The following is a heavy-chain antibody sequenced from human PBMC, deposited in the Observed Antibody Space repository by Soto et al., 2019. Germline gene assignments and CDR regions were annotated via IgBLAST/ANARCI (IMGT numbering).Heavy chain of an antibody. CDR1: GGSMRRSGYS. D-gene: IGHD4-4*01. CDR2: IYYSGST. J-gene: IGHJ4*02. V-gene: IGHV4-39*01. CDR3: ALQTTWGYSTSAERGDY. Sequence: SETLSLTRTVSGGSMRRSGYSWGWFRQPPGKGLEYIASIYYSGSTYYSPSLKSRPTLSVDTSSNQFSLKMTSVTAADTAMYYCALQTTWGYSTSAERGDYRSQGTLVTVSS.